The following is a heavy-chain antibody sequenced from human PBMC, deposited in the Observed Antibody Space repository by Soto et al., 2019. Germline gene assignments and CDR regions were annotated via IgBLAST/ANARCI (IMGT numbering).Heavy chain of an antibody. CDR1: GYTFTGYY. D-gene: IGHD3-22*01. CDR3: ARGGLSSGHKSFDY. Sequence: QVQLVQSGAEVKKPGASVKVSCKASGYTFTGYYMHWVRQAPGQGLEWMGWINPNSGGTNYTQKLQGWVTMTRDTTISTAYVGLSRLRSDDTAVYYCARGGLSSGHKSFDYWGQGTLVTVSS. V-gene: IGHV1-2*04. CDR2: INPNSGGT. J-gene: IGHJ4*02.